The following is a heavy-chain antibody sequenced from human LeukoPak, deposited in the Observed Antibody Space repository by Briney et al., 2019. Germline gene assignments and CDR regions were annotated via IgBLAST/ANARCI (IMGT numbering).Heavy chain of an antibody. CDR1: GFTFSSYS. D-gene: IGHD6-13*01. CDR2: ISSSSTTI. CDR3: AREERGGIAATG. V-gene: IGHV3-48*01. Sequence: PGGSLRLSCAASGFTFSSYSMNWVRQAPGKGLEWVSYISSSSTTIHYADSVKGRFTISRDSARNSLYLQMNSLRAEDTALYYCAREERGGIAATGWGQGTLVTVSS. J-gene: IGHJ4*02.